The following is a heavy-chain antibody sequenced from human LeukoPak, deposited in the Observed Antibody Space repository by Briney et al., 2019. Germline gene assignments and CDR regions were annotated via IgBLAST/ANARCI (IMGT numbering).Heavy chain of an antibody. J-gene: IGHJ4*02. V-gene: IGHV3-74*01. Sequence: PGGSLRLSCSASGFTFSSLGMHWVRQAPGKGLVWVSRINSDGSSTSYADSVKGRFTISRDNAKNTLYLQMNSLRAEDTAVYYCARKAGGYSYGPLDYWGQGTLVTVSS. CDR1: GFTFSSLG. CDR2: INSDGSST. CDR3: ARKAGGYSYGPLDY. D-gene: IGHD5-18*01.